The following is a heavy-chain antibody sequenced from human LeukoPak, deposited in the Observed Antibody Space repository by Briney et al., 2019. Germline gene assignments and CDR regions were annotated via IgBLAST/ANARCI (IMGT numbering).Heavy chain of an antibody. D-gene: IGHD2-15*01. CDR2: FSYIRST. CDR3: ARVGDGWRAAFDI. J-gene: IGHJ3*02. CDR1: GGPISSYD. V-gene: IGHV4-59*08. Sequence: SETLSLTCSVSGGPISSYDWRWIRQPPGKGLEWIGYFSYIRSTNYNPSLKSRVTMSVDTSKNQLSLKLNSVTAADTAVYYCARVGDGWRAAFDIWGQGTMVTVSS.